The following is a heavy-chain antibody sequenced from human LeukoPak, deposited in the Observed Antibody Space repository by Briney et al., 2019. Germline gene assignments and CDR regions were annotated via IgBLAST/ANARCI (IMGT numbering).Heavy chain of an antibody. CDR1: GFTFRTYT. J-gene: IGHJ6*04. V-gene: IGHV3-23*01. CDR3: ARDPSSLSMDV. Sequence: GGSLRLSCAASGFTFRTYTVNWIRQAPGEGVQWVSAISGGADGTYYSDSVKGRFTISRDNSNNTLYLQMHSLRVEDTAIYYCARDPSSLSMDVWGKGTTVTVSS. CDR2: ISGGADGT.